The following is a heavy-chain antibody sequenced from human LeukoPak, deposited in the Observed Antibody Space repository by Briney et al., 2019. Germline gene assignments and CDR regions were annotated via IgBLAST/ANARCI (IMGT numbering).Heavy chain of an antibody. CDR1: GFTFSSYG. CDR2: ISGSGGST. CDR3: ARGGADSIWGYYYYMDV. D-gene: IGHD3-22*01. J-gene: IGHJ6*03. V-gene: IGHV3-23*01. Sequence: GGSLRLSCAASGFTFSSYGMSWVRQAPGKGLEWVSAISGSGGSTYYADSVKGRFTISRDNSNNTLYLQMNSLRAEDTAVYYCARGGADSIWGYYYYMDVWGKGTTVTISS.